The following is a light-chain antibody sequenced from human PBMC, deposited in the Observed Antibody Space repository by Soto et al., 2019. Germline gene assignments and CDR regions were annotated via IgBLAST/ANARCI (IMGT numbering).Light chain of an antibody. J-gene: IGKJ1*01. CDR1: QSVTSN. CDR2: GAS. CDR3: QQFNDWPRP. V-gene: IGKV3-15*01. Sequence: EIVMTQSPVTLSVSPGERATLSCRASQSVTSNLAWYQQKPGQAPRLLIYGASTRATGIPARFSGSGSGTEFTLTISNRQSEDFAIYYCQQFNDWPRPFGKGTKVEIK.